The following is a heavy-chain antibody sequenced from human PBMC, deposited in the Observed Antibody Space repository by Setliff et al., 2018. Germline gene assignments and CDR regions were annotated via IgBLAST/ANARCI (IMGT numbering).Heavy chain of an antibody. V-gene: IGHV1-18*01. Sequence: GASVKVSCKASGYTFTSYGITWVRQAPGQGLEWMGWISAKNGDTNYAQKLKGRVTMTPDTSTSTAYMELRSLRSDDTAVYYCARGGGITFIVAPKSAGVDFWGQGALVTVSS. CDR2: ISAKNGDT. J-gene: IGHJ4*02. CDR3: ARGGGITFIVAPKSAGVDF. CDR1: GYTFTSYG. D-gene: IGHD3-22*01.